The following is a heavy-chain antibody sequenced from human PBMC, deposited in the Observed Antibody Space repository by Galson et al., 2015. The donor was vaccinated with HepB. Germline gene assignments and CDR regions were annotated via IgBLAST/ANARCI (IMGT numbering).Heavy chain of an antibody. CDR2: TYYRSKWYY. CDR3: TRDQYGSYYGPYFDY. Sequence: CAISGDSVSSNSAAWNWIMQSPSRGLEWLGRTYYRSKWYYDYAVSVKSRITINPDTSKNQFSLQLNSVTPEDTAVYFCTRDQYGSYYGPYFDYWGQGTLVTVSS. CDR1: GDSVSSNSAA. J-gene: IGHJ4*02. V-gene: IGHV6-1*01. D-gene: IGHD1-26*01.